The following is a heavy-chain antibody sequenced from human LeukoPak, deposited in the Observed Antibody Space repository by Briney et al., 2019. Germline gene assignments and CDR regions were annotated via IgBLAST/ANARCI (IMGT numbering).Heavy chain of an antibody. Sequence: GGSLRLSCAASGFTFSSYWMHWVRQAPGKGLVWVSRINSDGSSTSYADSVKGRFTISRDNAKNTLYVQMTSLTAEDTAVYYCARAPLEANAFDIWGQGTMVAVSS. D-gene: IGHD5-12*01. CDR2: INSDGSST. CDR1: GFTFSSYW. V-gene: IGHV3-74*01. CDR3: ARAPLEANAFDI. J-gene: IGHJ3*02.